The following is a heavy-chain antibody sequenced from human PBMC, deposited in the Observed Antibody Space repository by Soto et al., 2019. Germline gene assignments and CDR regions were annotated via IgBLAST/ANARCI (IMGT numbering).Heavy chain of an antibody. V-gene: IGHV3-23*01. CDR3: AKVWSRDIVATETYFDY. D-gene: IGHD5-12*01. J-gene: IGHJ4*02. CDR1: GFTFSSYA. CDR2: ISGSGGST. Sequence: PGGSLRLSCAASGFTFSSYAMSWVRQAPGKGLEWVSAISGSGGSTYYADSVKGRFTISRDNSKNTLYLQMNSLRAEDTAVYYCAKVWSRDIVATETYFDYWGQGTLVTVSS.